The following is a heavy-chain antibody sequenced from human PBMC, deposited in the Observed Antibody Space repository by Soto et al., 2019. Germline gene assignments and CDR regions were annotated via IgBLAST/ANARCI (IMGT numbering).Heavy chain of an antibody. V-gene: IGHV4-34*01. J-gene: IGHJ4*02. D-gene: IGHD4-17*01. CDR2: INHSGST. Sequence: QVQLQQWGAGLLKPSETLSLTCAVYGGSFSGYYWSWIRQPPGKGLEWIGEINHSGSTNYNPSLKSRVTISVDTSKNQFSLKLSSVTAADTAVYYCARGFSTVTTYLDYWGQGTLVTVSS. CDR1: GGSFSGYY. CDR3: ARGFSTVTTYLDY.